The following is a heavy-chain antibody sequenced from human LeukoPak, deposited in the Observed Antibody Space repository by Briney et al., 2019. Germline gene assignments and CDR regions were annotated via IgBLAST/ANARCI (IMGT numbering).Heavy chain of an antibody. Sequence: ASVKVSCKASGYTFTSYYMHWVRQAPGQGLEWMGIINPSGVSTSYAQKFQGRVTMTRDMSTSTVYMELSSLRSEDTAVYYCARGSTARYYYDRSGYYRGAFDYWGQGTLVTVSS. CDR1: GYTFTSYY. J-gene: IGHJ4*02. CDR3: ARGSTARYYYDRSGYYRGAFDY. CDR2: INPSGVST. V-gene: IGHV1-46*01. D-gene: IGHD3-22*01.